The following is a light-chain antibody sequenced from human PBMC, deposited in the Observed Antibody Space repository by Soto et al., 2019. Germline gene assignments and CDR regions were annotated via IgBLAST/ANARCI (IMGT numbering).Light chain of an antibody. Sequence: DIQMTQSPSTLSASVGDRVIITCRASQSVGSSLAWYQQKPGKAPNLLIYDASTLQSGVATRFSGSASGTEFSLTISSLQADDFATYYCQQYNSYSWTFGQGTTVE. CDR2: DAS. J-gene: IGKJ1*01. CDR3: QQYNSYSWT. V-gene: IGKV1-5*01. CDR1: QSVGSS.